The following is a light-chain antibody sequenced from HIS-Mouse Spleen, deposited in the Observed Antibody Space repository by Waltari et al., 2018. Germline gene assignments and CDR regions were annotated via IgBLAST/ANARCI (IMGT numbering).Light chain of an antibody. Sequence: SYELTQPPSVSVSPGQTASITCSGDKLGDKYACWYQQKPGQSPVLVMYQDSKRPSGIPERFSGSNAGNTATLTISGTQAMEEADYYCQAWDSSTYVFGTGTKVTVL. CDR1: KLGDKY. V-gene: IGLV3-1*01. J-gene: IGLJ1*01. CDR3: QAWDSSTYV. CDR2: QDS.